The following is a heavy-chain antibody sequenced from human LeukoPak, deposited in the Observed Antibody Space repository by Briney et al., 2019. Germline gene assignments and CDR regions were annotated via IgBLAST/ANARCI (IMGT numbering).Heavy chain of an antibody. V-gene: IGHV3-74*01. CDR1: GFTFSSYW. Sequence: GGSLRLSCAASGFTFSSYWMHWVRQAPGKGLVWVSRINSDGSSTSYADSVKGRFTISRDNPKNTLYLQMNSLGAEDTAVYYWATGQGNGMDVWAKGPRSPSP. CDR2: INSDGSST. J-gene: IGHJ6*02. D-gene: IGHD1-14*01. CDR3: ATGQGNGMDV.